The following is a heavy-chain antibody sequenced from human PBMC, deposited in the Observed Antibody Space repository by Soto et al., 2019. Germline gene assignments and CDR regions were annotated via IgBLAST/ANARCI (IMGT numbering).Heavy chain of an antibody. CDR2: IYSGGST. D-gene: IGHD3-10*01. V-gene: IGHV3-66*01. CDR1: GFTVSSNY. Sequence: EVQLVESGGGLVQPGGSLRLSCAASGFTVSSNYMSWVRQAPGKGLEWVSVIYSGGSTYYADSVKGRFTISRDNSKNTLYLQMNGLRAEDTAVYYCASVGWSWFGEPHNWFDPWGQGTLVTVSS. J-gene: IGHJ5*02. CDR3: ASVGWSWFGEPHNWFDP.